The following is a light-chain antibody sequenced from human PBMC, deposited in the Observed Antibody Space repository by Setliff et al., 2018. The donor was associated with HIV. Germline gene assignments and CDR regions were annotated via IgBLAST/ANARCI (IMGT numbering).Light chain of an antibody. CDR1: SSDVGGYNF. J-gene: IGLJ1*01. CDR3: LSYTSSDIYV. CDR2: DVT. Sequence: QSVLAQPASVSGSPGQSITISCTGTSSDVGGYNFVSWYQHHPGKAPKLMIYDVTNRPSGISDRFSGSKSGSTASLTISGLQADDEADYYCLSYTSSDIYVFGTGTKSPS. V-gene: IGLV2-14*01.